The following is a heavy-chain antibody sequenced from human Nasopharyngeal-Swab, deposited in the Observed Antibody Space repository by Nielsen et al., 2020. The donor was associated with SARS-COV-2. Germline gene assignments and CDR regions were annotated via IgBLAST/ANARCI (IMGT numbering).Heavy chain of an antibody. J-gene: IGHJ6*02. CDR2: IYSGGST. D-gene: IGHD2-15*01. Sequence: VRVAPGQGLEWGSVIYSGGSTYYADAAKGRFTISRDNSKNTLYLQMNSLRAEDTAVYYCARDRPVHCSGGSCYYYYGMDVWGQGTTVTVSS. V-gene: IGHV3-53*01. CDR3: ARDRPVHCSGGSCYYYYGMDV.